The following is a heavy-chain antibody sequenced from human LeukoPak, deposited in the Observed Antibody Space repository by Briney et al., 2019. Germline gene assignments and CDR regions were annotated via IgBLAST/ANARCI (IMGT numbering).Heavy chain of an antibody. CDR3: TKDYRYYGSGSYYNY. D-gene: IGHD3-10*01. CDR1: GFTFSSYA. CDR2: ISGSGGST. J-gene: IGHJ4*02. Sequence: GGSLRLSCAASGFTFSSYAMSWVRQAPGKGLEWVSAISGSGGSTYYADSVKGRFTISRDNSKNTLYLQMNSLRAEDTAVYYCTKDYRYYGSGSYYNYWGQGTLVTVSS. V-gene: IGHV3-23*01.